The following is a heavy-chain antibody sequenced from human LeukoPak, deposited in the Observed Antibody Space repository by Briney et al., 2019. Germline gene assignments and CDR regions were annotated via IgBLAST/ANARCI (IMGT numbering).Heavy chain of an antibody. Sequence: PGGPLRLSCAASGFTFSSYAMHWVRQAPGKGLEWVAVISYDGSNKYYADSVKGRFTISRDNSKNTLYLQMNSLRAEDTAVYYCARGRITMVRGVIIPVDYWGQGTLVTVSS. J-gene: IGHJ4*02. V-gene: IGHV3-30-3*01. CDR2: ISYDGSNK. D-gene: IGHD3-10*01. CDR1: GFTFSSYA. CDR3: ARGRITMVRGVIIPVDY.